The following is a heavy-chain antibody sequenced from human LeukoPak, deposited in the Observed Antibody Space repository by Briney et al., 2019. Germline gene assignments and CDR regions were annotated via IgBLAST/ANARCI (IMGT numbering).Heavy chain of an antibody. CDR3: ARSPPESDAFDI. J-gene: IGHJ3*02. V-gene: IGHV3-74*01. CDR2: INSDESSR. CDR1: GFTFSRYW. Sequence: GGSLRLSCTGSGFTFSRYWMHWVRQAPGEGLVWVSRINSDESSRSHADSVKGRFTISRDNAKNTLYLQMNSLRAEDTAVYYCARSPPESDAFDIRGQGTIVTVSS.